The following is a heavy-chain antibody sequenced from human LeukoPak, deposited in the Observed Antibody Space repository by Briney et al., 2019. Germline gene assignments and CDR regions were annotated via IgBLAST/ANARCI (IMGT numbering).Heavy chain of an antibody. Sequence: GGSLRLSCAASGFTFSSYAMSWVRQAPGKGLEWVSAISGSGGSTYYADSVKGRFTISRDNSKNTLYLQMNSLRAEDTAVYYCAKTIAAAGRGYLQHWGQGTLVTVSS. V-gene: IGHV3-23*01. D-gene: IGHD6-13*01. CDR3: AKTIAAAGRGYLQH. CDR1: GFTFSSYA. J-gene: IGHJ1*01. CDR2: ISGSGGST.